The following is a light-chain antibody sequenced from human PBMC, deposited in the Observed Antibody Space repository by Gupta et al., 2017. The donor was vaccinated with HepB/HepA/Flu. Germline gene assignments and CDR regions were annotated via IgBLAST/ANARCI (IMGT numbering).Light chain of an antibody. CDR1: QSISSY. Sequence: DIPMTPSPSSLSASVGDRVTITCRASQSISSYLNWYQQKPGKAPKLLIYAASSLQSGVPSRFSGSGSGTDFTLTISSLQPEDFATYYCQQSYSTLKTFGGGTKVEIK. CDR3: QQSYSTLKT. CDR2: AAS. J-gene: IGKJ4*01. V-gene: IGKV1-39*01.